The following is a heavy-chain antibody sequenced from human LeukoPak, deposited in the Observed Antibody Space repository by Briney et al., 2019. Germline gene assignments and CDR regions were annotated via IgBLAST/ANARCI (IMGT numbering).Heavy chain of an antibody. CDR2: ISSSGSTI. CDR1: GFTFRSYW. V-gene: IGHV3-48*03. D-gene: IGHD3-10*02. CDR3: AELGITMIGGV. Sequence: GGALRLSCAASGFTFRSYWMSWGRQAPGKGLEGGSYISSSGSTIYYADSVKGRFTISRDNDKNSLYLQMNSLRAEDTAVYYCAELGITMIGGVWGKGTTVTISS. J-gene: IGHJ6*04.